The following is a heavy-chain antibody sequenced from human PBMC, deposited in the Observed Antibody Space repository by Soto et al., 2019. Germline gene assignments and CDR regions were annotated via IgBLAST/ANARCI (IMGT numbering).Heavy chain of an antibody. CDR2: IIPIFGTE. V-gene: IGHV1-69*13. CDR1: GGTLSSYA. Sequence: ASVKVSCKASGGTLSSYAISWVRQAPGQGLEWMGGIIPIFGTENYAQKFQGRVTITADESTSTAYMELSSLRSEDTAVYCCARDRVDMPLSWFDPWGQGTLVTVSS. CDR3: ARDRVDMPLSWFDP. D-gene: IGHD2-2*01. J-gene: IGHJ5*02.